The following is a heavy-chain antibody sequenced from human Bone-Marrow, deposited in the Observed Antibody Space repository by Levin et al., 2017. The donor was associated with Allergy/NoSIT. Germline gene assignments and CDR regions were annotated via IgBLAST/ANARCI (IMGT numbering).Heavy chain of an antibody. Sequence: GGSLRLSCAASGFTFSTFDMNWVRQAPGKGLQWVSTISGSGGSTHYADSVKGRFTVSRDNSKNTVYLQMNTLTAEDTAVYYCARALSGEVYWGQGSLVTVSS. CDR2: ISGSGGST. J-gene: IGHJ4*02. CDR1: GFTFSTFD. CDR3: ARALSGEVY. V-gene: IGHV3-23*01. D-gene: IGHD1-26*01.